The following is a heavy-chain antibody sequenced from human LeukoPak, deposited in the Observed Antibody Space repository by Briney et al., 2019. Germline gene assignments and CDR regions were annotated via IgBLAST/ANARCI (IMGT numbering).Heavy chain of an antibody. CDR2: IHYSGST. J-gene: IGHJ3*02. V-gene: IGHV4-61*08. Sequence: PSETLSLTCTVSGGSVSSAGYYWSWIRQPPGKGLEFIGYIHYSGSTNYNPSLKSRVTISVDTSKNQFSLKLSSVTAADTAVYYCARGSTLHYDILTGYYTPGPFDIWGQGTMFTVSS. CDR3: ARGSTLHYDILTGYYTPGPFDI. CDR1: GGSVSSAGYY. D-gene: IGHD3-9*01.